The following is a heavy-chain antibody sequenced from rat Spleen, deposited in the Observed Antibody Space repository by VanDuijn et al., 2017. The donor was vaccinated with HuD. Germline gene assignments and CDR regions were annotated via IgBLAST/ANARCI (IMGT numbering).Heavy chain of an antibody. Sequence: EVQLVESGGGLVQPGRSLKLSCAASGFTFNNYGMAWVRQAPTKGLEWVAAISYDGITTYYRDSVRGRFTISRDNAKSTLYLQMDSLRSEDTARYYCVRHGYTRYYFDYWGQGVMVTVSS. J-gene: IGHJ2*01. D-gene: IGHD1-9*01. CDR2: ISYDGITT. CDR1: GFTFNNYG. V-gene: IGHV5-29*01. CDR3: VRHGYTRYYFDY.